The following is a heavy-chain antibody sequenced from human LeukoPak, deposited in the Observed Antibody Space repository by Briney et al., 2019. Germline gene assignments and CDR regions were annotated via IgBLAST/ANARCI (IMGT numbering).Heavy chain of an antibody. V-gene: IGHV7-4-1*02. Sequence: ASVKVSFKASGYTFTIYAMNWVRQAPGQGHEWMGWINTNTGNPTYAQGFTGRFVFSLDTSVSTAYLQISSLKAEDTAVYYCARGRFSGWYFEPFDYWGQGTLVTVSS. CDR2: INTNTGNP. J-gene: IGHJ4*02. D-gene: IGHD6-19*01. CDR1: GYTFTIYA. CDR3: ARGRFSGWYFEPFDY.